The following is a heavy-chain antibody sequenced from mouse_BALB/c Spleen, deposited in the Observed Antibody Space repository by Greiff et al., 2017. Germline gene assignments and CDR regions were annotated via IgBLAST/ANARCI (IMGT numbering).Heavy chain of an antibody. CDR1: GFTFSSYG. D-gene: IGHD3-1*01. CDR3: ARPPSGGYDEGYYFDY. J-gene: IGHJ2*01. Sequence: EVMLVESGGDLVKPGGSLKLSCAASGFTFSSYGMSWVRQTPDKRLEWVATISSGGSYTYYPDSVKGRFTISRDNAKNTLYLQMSSLKSEDTAMYYCARPPSGGYDEGYYFDYWGQGTTLTVFS. CDR2: ISSGGSYT. V-gene: IGHV5-6*01.